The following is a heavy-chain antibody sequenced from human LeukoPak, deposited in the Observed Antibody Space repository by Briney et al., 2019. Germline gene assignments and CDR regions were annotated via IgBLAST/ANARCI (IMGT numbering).Heavy chain of an antibody. J-gene: IGHJ4*02. V-gene: IGHV3-21*01. CDR3: ARGGSVRPPIDY. Sequence: GGSLRLSCAASGFTFSSYSMTWVRQAPGKGLEWVSSFTSGSRSIYYADSVKGRFTISRDNAKNSLYLQMNSLRAEDTAVYYCARGGSVRPPIDYWGQGTLVTVSS. CDR1: GFTFSSYS. CDR2: FTSGSRSI. D-gene: IGHD3-16*01.